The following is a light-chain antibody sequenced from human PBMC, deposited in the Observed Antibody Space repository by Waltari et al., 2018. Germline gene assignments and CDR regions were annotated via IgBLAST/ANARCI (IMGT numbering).Light chain of an antibody. CDR1: SSHIGAGSD. V-gene: IGLV1-40*01. J-gene: IGLJ2*01. CDR2: VNS. Sequence: VLPPPPSVPGAPGSTVTIPCTARSSHIGAGSDVNTSQQLPGTAPNLLIYVNSNRPPGVPDRFSGSKSGTSASLAITGLQAEDEADYYCQSYDSSLSGSGVVFGGGTKLTVL. CDR3: QSYDSSLSGSGVV.